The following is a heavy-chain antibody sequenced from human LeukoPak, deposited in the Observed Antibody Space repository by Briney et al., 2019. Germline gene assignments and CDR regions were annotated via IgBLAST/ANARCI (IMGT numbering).Heavy chain of an antibody. Sequence: PSETLSLTCSVSGNSVSRSDSYWDWIRQPPGKGLEWIGTIYYSGRTYYSPSLKSRVTTSVDPSNNQFSLNLRSVTAADTAVYYCARRRYYDGSGYLEWGQGTLLSVSS. CDR2: IYYSGRT. CDR1: GNSVSRSDSY. J-gene: IGHJ1*01. V-gene: IGHV4-39*01. D-gene: IGHD3-22*01. CDR3: ARRRYYDGSGYLE.